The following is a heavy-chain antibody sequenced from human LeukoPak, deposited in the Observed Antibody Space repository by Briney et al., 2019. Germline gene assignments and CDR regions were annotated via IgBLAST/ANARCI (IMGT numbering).Heavy chain of an antibody. CDR1: GGSISSSSYY. V-gene: IGHV4-39*01. J-gene: IGHJ4*02. D-gene: IGHD3-22*01. Sequence: SETLSLTCTVSGGSISSSSYYWGWIRQPPGEGLEWIGSIYYSETTYYNPSLKTRVTISVDTSNNPFSLKLRSVTATDTAVYDCARRTITMIVGYYFDYWGQGTLVTVSS. CDR2: IYYSETT. CDR3: ARRTITMIVGYYFDY.